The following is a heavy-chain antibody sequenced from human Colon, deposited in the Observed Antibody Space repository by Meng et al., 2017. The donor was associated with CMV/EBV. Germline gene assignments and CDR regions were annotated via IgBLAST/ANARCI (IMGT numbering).Heavy chain of an antibody. CDR2: IRYDGSEK. D-gene: IGHD3-16*01. CDR1: GFTFSAYG. V-gene: IGHV3-30*02. Sequence: GESLKISCAASGFTFSAYGIHWVRQTPAKGLEWVAFIRYDGSEKYYADSVRGRFRISRDNSENTVFLQMDSLRPEDTALYYCAKVRGAPIVSYFYGMDVWGQGTAVTVSS. J-gene: IGHJ6*02. CDR3: AKVRGAPIVSYFYGMDV.